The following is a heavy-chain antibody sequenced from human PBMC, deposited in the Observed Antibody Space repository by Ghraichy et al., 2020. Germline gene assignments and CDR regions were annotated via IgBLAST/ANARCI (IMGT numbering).Heavy chain of an antibody. V-gene: IGHV4-59*01. J-gene: IGHJ5*02. CDR1: GGSISSYY. Sequence: SETLSLTCTVSGGSISSYYWSWIRQPPGKGLEWIGYIYYSGSTNYNPSLKSRVTISVDTSKNQFSLKLSSVTAADTAVYYCARLDFWSGYRWFDPWGQGTLVTVSS. CDR3: ARLDFWSGYRWFDP. D-gene: IGHD3-3*01. CDR2: IYYSGST.